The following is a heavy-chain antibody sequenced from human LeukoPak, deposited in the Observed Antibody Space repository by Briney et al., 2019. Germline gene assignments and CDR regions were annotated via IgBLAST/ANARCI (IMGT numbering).Heavy chain of an antibody. CDR1: GFTLSPYG. V-gene: IGHV3-21*01. CDR3: ARGGIAVAGDDL. CDR2: ISSSSTYI. D-gene: IGHD6-19*01. Sequence: GGSLRLSCAASGFTLSPYGMNWVRQAPGKGLEWVSAISSSSTYIYYADSVKGRFNISRDNSKSTLFLQMNSLRVEDTAVYYCARGGIAVAGDDLWGQGTLVSVSA. J-gene: IGHJ5*02.